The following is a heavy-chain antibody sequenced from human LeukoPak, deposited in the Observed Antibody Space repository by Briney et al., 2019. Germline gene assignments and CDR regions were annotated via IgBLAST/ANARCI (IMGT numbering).Heavy chain of an antibody. J-gene: IGHJ4*02. CDR1: GFTFSSYP. Sequence: GGSLRLSCTATGFTFSSYPMTWARQAPGKGLDLVADISGSGNSPNYADSVKGRFTISRDNSNNTLYLQMKTLSPEDTAVYYCAKDQRAVAGTCFDNWGQGTLVTVSS. CDR2: ISGSGNSP. CDR3: AKDQRAVAGTCFDN. D-gene: IGHD6-19*01. V-gene: IGHV3-23*01.